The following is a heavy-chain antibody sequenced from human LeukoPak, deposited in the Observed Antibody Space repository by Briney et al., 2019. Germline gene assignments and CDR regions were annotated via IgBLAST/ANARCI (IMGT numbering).Heavy chain of an antibody. CDR3: ARDGNPYGDYVEGWFDP. J-gene: IGHJ5*02. CDR1: GFTFSDYY. D-gene: IGHD4-17*01. CDR2: ISSSGSTI. V-gene: IGHV3-11*04. Sequence: PGGSLRLSCAASGFTFSDYYMSWIRQAPGKGLEWVSYISSSGSTIYYADSVKGRFTISRDNAKNPLYLQMNSLRAEDTAVYYCARDGNPYGDYVEGWFDPWGQGTLVTVSS.